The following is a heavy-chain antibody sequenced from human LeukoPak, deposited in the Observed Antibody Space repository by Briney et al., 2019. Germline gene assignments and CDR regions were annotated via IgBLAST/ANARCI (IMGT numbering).Heavy chain of an antibody. CDR2: IHHDGRI. D-gene: IGHD3-16*02. Sequence: SETLSLTCDVSGGSIDSTNWWNWVRQPPGKGLEWIGEIHHDGRINYNPSLKSRVTLSVDKSKNQFSLRLNPVTAADTAMYYCARSHDHLWGNYPDYWGQGTLVTVSS. J-gene: IGHJ4*02. CDR3: ARSHDHLWGNYPDY. CDR1: GGSIDSTNW. V-gene: IGHV4/OR15-8*01.